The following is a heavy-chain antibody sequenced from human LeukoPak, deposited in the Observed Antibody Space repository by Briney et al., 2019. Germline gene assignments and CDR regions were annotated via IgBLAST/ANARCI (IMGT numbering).Heavy chain of an antibody. CDR2: ISSSSSNI. V-gene: IGHV3-21*01. CDR3: AREASSSGWYGTHWYFDF. D-gene: IGHD6-19*01. Sequence: GGPLRLPCAASGFPFSSYSMNWLPKAPGRGLEGVSSISSSSSNINYADSVKGRFTISRDNAKNSLYLQRNSLRAEDTAVYYCAREASSSGWYGTHWYFDFWGRGTLVTVSS. CDR1: GFPFSSYS. J-gene: IGHJ2*01.